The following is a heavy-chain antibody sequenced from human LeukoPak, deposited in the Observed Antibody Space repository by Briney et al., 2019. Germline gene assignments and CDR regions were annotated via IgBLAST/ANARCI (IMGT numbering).Heavy chain of an antibody. Sequence: GGSLRLSCEASGFTFSAYAMTWVRQAPGKGLEWVSSIGSDNKSHYSESVKGRFAISRDNSKSIVFLQLNSLRAEDTALYYCARGLHYYVAMDVWGQGTTVYVSS. J-gene: IGHJ6*02. CDR2: IGSDNKS. V-gene: IGHV3-23*05. CDR3: ARGLHYYVAMDV. D-gene: IGHD3-10*02. CDR1: GFTFSAYA.